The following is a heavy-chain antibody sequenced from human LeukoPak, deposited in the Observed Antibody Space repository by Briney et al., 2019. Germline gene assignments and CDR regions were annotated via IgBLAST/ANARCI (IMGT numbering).Heavy chain of an antibody. CDR3: AKAGGDYGDYYYFDY. D-gene: IGHD4-17*01. V-gene: IGHV3-30*18. J-gene: IGHJ4*02. Sequence: GGYLRFSCAASGFTFSSYGMHWVRQAPGKGLEWVAVISYDGSNKYYADSVKGRFTISRDNSKNTLYLQMNSLRAEDTAVYYCAKAGGDYGDYYYFDYWGQGTLVTVSS. CDR1: GFTFSSYG. CDR2: ISYDGSNK.